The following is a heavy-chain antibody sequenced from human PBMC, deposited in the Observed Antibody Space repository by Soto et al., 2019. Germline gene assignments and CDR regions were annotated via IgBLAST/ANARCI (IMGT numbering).Heavy chain of an antibody. J-gene: IGHJ3*02. D-gene: IGHD3-10*01. Sequence: SVKGSCKGAVGVFSSDASSCVLLDAGQELEWMGGSIPSFGTANYAKKFQGRVTSTADESTSTAYMELSSLRSEDSAVYYCAREFGRVAVAFDIWGQGTMVTVSS. CDR1: VGVFSSDA. V-gene: IGHV1-69*01. CDR2: SIPSFGTA. CDR3: AREFGRVAVAFDI.